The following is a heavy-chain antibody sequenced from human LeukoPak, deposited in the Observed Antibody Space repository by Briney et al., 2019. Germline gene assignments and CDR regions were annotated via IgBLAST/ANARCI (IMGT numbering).Heavy chain of an antibody. CDR3: ARVDTAPVSAPENSDFDY. CDR1: GYSFTSYW. D-gene: IGHD5-18*01. V-gene: IGHV5-51*01. J-gene: IGHJ4*02. CDR2: IYPGDSDT. Sequence: GESLKISCKGSGYSFTSYWIGWVRQMPGKGLEWVGIIYPGDSDTRYSPSFQGQVTISADKSISTAYLQWSSLKASDTAMYYCARVDTAPVSAPENSDFDYWGQGTLVTVSS.